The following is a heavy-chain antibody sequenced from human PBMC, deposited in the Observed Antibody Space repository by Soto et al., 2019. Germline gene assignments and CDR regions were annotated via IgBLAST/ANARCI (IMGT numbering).Heavy chain of an antibody. Sequence: SVKVSCKASGGTFSSYAISWVRQAPGQGLEWMGGIIPIFGTANYAQKFQGWVTMTRDTSISTAYMELSRLRSDDTAVYYCARELLGGVPPGFDYWGQGTLVTVSS. CDR2: IIPIFGTA. CDR3: ARELLGGVPPGFDY. D-gene: IGHD3-16*01. V-gene: IGHV1-69*05. J-gene: IGHJ4*02. CDR1: GGTFSSYA.